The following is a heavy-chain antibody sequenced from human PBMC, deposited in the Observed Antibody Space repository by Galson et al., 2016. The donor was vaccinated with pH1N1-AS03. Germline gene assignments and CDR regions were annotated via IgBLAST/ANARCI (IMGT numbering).Heavy chain of an antibody. CDR1: GFTFSNYI. Sequence: SLRLSCAASGFTFSNYIMNWVRQAPGKGLAWVSSISSSSSYIYSADSVKGRFTISRDNAKNSLYLQMNSLRAEDTAVYYCARGPAGTFDYWCQGTLVTVSS. V-gene: IGHV3-21*04. D-gene: IGHD6-13*01. J-gene: IGHJ4*02. CDR3: ARGPAGTFDY. CDR2: ISSSSSYI.